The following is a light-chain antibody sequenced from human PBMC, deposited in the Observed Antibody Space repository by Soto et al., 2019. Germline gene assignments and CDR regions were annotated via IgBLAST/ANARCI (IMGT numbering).Light chain of an antibody. CDR3: LQYYRYPLT. V-gene: IGKV1-5*03. Sequence: DIQMTQSPSTLSASVGDRVTITCRASQSISSWLSWLAWYQQKPGKAPKILISQASNLESGVPSRFSGGGSGTEFTLTISSLQPDDFATYYCLQYYRYPLTFGGGTKVEIK. CDR1: QSISSWLSW. J-gene: IGKJ4*01. CDR2: QAS.